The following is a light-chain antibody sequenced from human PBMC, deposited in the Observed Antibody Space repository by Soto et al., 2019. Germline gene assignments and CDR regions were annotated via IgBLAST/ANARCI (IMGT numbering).Light chain of an antibody. CDR1: QIVFLTSNNKKY. J-gene: IGKJ5*01. V-gene: IGKV4-1*01. CDR3: QQYYTTTST. CDR2: WAS. Sequence: DLVMTQSPDSLAVSLGELATINCKSSQIVFLTSNNKKYLDWYQKKTGQPPKVLIYWASTRESGVPERLSASGYGTDLTITITSMQDQDVEIYYCQQYYTTTSTFGQGTRLEI.